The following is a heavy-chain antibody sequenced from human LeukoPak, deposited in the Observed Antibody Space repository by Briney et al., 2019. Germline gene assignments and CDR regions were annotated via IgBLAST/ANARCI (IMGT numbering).Heavy chain of an antibody. CDR2: IRGSGGGT. V-gene: IGHV3-23*01. Sequence: PGGSLRLSCAASGFTFSSYAMSWVRQAPGKGLKWVSAIRGSGGGTYYADAVKGRFTISRDNSKNTLYLQMNSPRAEDTAVYYCAKRHSSSWEGFDYWGQGTLVTVSS. D-gene: IGHD6-13*01. J-gene: IGHJ4*02. CDR3: AKRHSSSWEGFDY. CDR1: GFTFSSYA.